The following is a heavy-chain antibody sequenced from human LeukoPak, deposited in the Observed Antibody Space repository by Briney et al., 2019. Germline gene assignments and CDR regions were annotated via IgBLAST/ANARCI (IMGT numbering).Heavy chain of an antibody. CDR3: GRPEDTSVRGVPYIFDY. V-gene: IGHV4-59*01. Sequence: SETLSLTCTVSGGSISSYYWSWIRQPPGKGLEWIGYIYYSGSTNYNPSLKSRVTISVDTSKNQFSLKLSSVTAADTAVYYCGRPEDTSVRGVPYIFDYWGQGTLVTVSS. CDR2: IYYSGST. CDR1: GGSISSYY. D-gene: IGHD3-10*01. J-gene: IGHJ4*02.